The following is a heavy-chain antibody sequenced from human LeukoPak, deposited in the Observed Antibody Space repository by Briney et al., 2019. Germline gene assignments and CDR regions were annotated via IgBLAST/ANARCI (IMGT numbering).Heavy chain of an antibody. J-gene: IGHJ3*02. Sequence: PGGSLRLSCAASGFTFSDYYMSWIRQAPGKGLEWVSYISSSSSYTNYADSVKGRFTISRENAKNSLYLQMNSLRAEDTAVYYCARVGRMRIAVAGARAFDIWGQGTMVTVSS. CDR1: GFTFSDYY. V-gene: IGHV3-11*06. CDR3: ARVGRMRIAVAGARAFDI. CDR2: ISSSSSYT. D-gene: IGHD6-19*01.